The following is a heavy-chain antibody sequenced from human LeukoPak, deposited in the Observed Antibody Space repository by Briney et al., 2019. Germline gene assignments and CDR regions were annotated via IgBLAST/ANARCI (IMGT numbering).Heavy chain of an antibody. CDR1: GFTFSSYG. Sequence: GGSLRLSCAASGFTFSSYGMTWVRQAPGKGLEWVSYISSSSSTIYYADSVKGRFTISRDNAKNSLYLQMNSLRAEDTAVYYCARCGSGGWGGSYYYYMDVWGKGTTVTVSS. V-gene: IGHV3-48*01. D-gene: IGHD2-15*01. CDR2: ISSSSSTI. CDR3: ARCGSGGWGGSYYYYMDV. J-gene: IGHJ6*03.